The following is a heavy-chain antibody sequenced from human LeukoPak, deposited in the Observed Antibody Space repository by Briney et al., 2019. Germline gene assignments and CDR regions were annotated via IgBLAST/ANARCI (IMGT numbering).Heavy chain of an antibody. CDR2: ISAYNGNT. CDR1: GYTFTSYG. Sequence: ASVKVSCKASGYTFTSYGISWVRQAPGQGLEWMGWISAYNGNTNYAQKFQGRVTMTRDKSIRTAYMELSRLTSDDTAMYYCARNIWFGESADAFDIWGQGTMVTVSS. CDR3: ARNIWFGESADAFDI. V-gene: IGHV1-18*01. J-gene: IGHJ3*02. D-gene: IGHD3-10*01.